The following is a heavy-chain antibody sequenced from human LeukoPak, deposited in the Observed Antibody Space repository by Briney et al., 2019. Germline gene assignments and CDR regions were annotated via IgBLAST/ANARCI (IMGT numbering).Heavy chain of an antibody. D-gene: IGHD2-15*01. V-gene: IGHV1-2*02. CDR2: INPNSGGT. CDR1: GYTFTGYY. CDR3: ARGIGGRKIGCYMDV. Sequence: ASVKVSCKASGYTFTGYYMHWVRQAPGEGLERMGWINPNSGGTNYAQKFQGRVTMTRDTSISTAYMELSRLRSDDTAVYYCARGIGGRKIGCYMDVWGKGTTVTVSS. J-gene: IGHJ6*03.